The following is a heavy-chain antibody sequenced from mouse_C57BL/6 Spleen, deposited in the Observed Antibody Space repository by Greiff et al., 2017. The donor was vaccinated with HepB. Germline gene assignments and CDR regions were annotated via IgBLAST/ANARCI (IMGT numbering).Heavy chain of an antibody. D-gene: IGHD2-5*01. CDR3: ARDPDYSKSAYYFDY. Sequence: EVKLMESGGGLVKPGGSLKLSCAASGFTFSSYAMSWVRQTPEKRLEWVATISDGGSYTYYPDNVKGRFTISRDNAKNNLYLQMSHLKSEDTALYYCARDPDYSKSAYYFDYWGQGTTLTVSS. CDR2: ISDGGSYT. J-gene: IGHJ2*01. V-gene: IGHV5-4*01. CDR1: GFTFSSYA.